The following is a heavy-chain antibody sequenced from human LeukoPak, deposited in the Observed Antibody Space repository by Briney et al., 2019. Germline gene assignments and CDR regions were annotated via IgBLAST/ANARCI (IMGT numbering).Heavy chain of an antibody. J-gene: IGHJ4*02. CDR1: GFTFRNFW. Sequence: GGSLRLSCAASGFTFRNFWMSWVRQAPGRGLEWVANIHPEGSEKYHVESVKGRFTISRDNPKSSLFLQMNGLRVEDTAVYYCARGDAFSGDHWGQGTLVTVSS. CDR2: IHPEGSEK. CDR3: ARGDAFSGDH. V-gene: IGHV3-7*04.